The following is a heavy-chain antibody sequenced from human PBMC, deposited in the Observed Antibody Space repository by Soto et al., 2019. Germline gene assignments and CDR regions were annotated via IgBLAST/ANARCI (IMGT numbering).Heavy chain of an antibody. CDR2: ITPYNGNT. CDR3: ARDTSFYFDY. J-gene: IGHJ4*02. Sequence: ASVKVSCKASNYTLITYGSTWVRQAPGQGLEWVGWITPYNGNTNYGQNFQGRVTMTADTSTSTAYMELRSLTTDDTAVYYCARDTSFYFDYWGQGTRVTVSS. CDR1: NYTLITYG. D-gene: IGHD2-2*01. V-gene: IGHV1-18*01.